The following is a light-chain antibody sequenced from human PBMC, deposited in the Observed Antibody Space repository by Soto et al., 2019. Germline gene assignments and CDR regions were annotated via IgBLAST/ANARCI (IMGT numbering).Light chain of an antibody. CDR2: GAS. V-gene: IGKV3-20*01. Sequence: PGGRATLSCRASQSVSSSYLAWYQQKPGQAPRLLIYGASNRATGIPDRFSGSGSGTDFTLTISRLEPEDFAVYYCQQYGSSGTFGQGTKVDIK. CDR1: QSVSSSY. CDR3: QQYGSSGT. J-gene: IGKJ1*01.